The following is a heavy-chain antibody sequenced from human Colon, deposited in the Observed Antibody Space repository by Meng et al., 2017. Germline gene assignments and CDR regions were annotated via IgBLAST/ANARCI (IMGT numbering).Heavy chain of an antibody. D-gene: IGHD2-2*01. V-gene: IGHV3-21*02. J-gene: IGHJ4*01. CDR2: ITGDSTYI. CDR3: TRGWMPE. CDR1: GLTFRNAW. Sequence: EVQLGESGGALVKPGGSLRLSCAVSGLTFRNAWMGWVRQAPGKGLEWVSSITGDSTYIYYADSVKGRFTVSRDNAKNSLYLQMNSLRADDTAVYYCTRGWMPEWGQGTLVTVSS.